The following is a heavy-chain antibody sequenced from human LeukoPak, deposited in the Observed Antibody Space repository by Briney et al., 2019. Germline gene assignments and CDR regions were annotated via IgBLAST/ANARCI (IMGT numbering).Heavy chain of an antibody. CDR2: IYPGDSYT. J-gene: IGHJ4*02. CDR1: GSIFSNYK. V-gene: IGHV5-51*01. Sequence: GASLKISFQGSGSIFSNYKIGWVRPLPGKGLEWMGIIYPGDSYTKYSPSFQGQVIISADKSISTAYLQWSGLKASDTAMYYCARLIQISFGGVIGSYYFDSWGQGTLVTASS. CDR3: ARLIQISFGGVIGSYYFDS. D-gene: IGHD3-16*02.